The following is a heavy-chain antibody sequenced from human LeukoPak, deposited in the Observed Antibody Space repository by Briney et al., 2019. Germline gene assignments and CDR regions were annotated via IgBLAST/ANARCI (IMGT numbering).Heavy chain of an antibody. V-gene: IGHV1-18*01. J-gene: IGHJ4*02. CDR1: GYTFATYG. D-gene: IGHD6-13*01. CDR2: ISSNTGKT. Sequence: GASVKVSCKASGYTFATYGFCWVRQAPGHGLEWMGWISSNTGKTDYAQKFQGRVTLTTDTSTSTAYMELRNLRPDDTALYYCAKVAGDRMDYWGQGTLLTVSS. CDR3: AKVAGDRMDY.